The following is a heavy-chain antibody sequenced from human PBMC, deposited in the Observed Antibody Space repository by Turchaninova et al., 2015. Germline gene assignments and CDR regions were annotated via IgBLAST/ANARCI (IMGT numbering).Heavy chain of an antibody. D-gene: IGHD6-19*01. V-gene: IGHV4-59*08. CDR2: ISYGGTT. J-gene: IGHJ4*02. CDR3: ARQTSPAGWHSFDY. CDR1: GASVDILS. Sequence: QVQLQXXXPGLVKTSEXLSLXSTVSGASVDILSWSGIRPPPGEGRQWIGYISYGGTTMYNSSLKSRLTVSLDTSKNQFSLKLESVTAADTAVYYCARQTSPAGWHSFDYWGQGTLITVSS.